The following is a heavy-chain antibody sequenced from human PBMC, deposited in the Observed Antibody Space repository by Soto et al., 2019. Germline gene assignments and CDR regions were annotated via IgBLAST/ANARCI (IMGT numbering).Heavy chain of an antibody. V-gene: IGHV4-30-4*01. D-gene: IGHD7-27*01. Sequence: LSLTCSVSGDSISNLDYFWAWIRQPPGQALEYIGYIYKSATTYYNPSSESRVAISVDTSKSQFSLNVTSVTAADTAVYFCARGRYCLTGRCFPNWFDSWGQGALVTVSS. CDR2: IYKSATT. CDR1: GDSISNLDYF. J-gene: IGHJ5*01. CDR3: ARGRYCLTGRCFPNWFDS.